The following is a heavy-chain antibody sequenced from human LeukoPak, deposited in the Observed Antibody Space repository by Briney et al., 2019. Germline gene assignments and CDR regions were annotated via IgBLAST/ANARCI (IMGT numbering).Heavy chain of an antibody. V-gene: IGHV4-39*01. J-gene: IGHJ4*02. CDR2: IYYSGST. CDR3: ARLDFWRGYYMSYFDY. CDR1: GGSISSSSYY. D-gene: IGHD3-3*01. Sequence: SETLSLTCTVSGGSISSSSYYWGWIRQPPGKGLEWIGSIYYSGSTYYNPSLKSRVTISVDTSKNQFSLKLSSVTAADTAVYYCARLDFWRGYYMSYFDYWGQGTLVTVSS.